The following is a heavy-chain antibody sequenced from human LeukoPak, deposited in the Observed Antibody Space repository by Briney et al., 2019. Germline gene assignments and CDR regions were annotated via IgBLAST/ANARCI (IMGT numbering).Heavy chain of an antibody. Sequence: PGGSLRLSCAASGFTVSSNYMSWVRQAPGKGLEWVSVIYSGGSTYYADSVKGRFTISRDNSKNTLYLQMNSLRAEDTAVYYCAGGGGYCSSTSCFPLDYWGRGTLVTVSS. CDR2: IYSGGST. D-gene: IGHD2-2*01. CDR3: AGGGGYCSSTSCFPLDY. V-gene: IGHV3-53*01. J-gene: IGHJ4*02. CDR1: GFTVSSNY.